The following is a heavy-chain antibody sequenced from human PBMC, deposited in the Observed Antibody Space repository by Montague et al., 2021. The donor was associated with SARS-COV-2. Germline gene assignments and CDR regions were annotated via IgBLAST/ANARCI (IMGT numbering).Heavy chain of an antibody. Sequence: SETLSLTCTVSGGSINDHYRCWIRQSPGKGLEWIGYISSNGKTNYNPSLKSRGTLSADASRNEFSLKLDSVTAADTAVYFCARRGYYDSAGYHWHLDLWGRGMLVTVSP. CDR1: GGSINDHY. D-gene: IGHD3-22*01. V-gene: IGHV4-4*09. J-gene: IGHJ2*01. CDR3: ARRGYYDSAGYHWHLDL. CDR2: ISSNGKT.